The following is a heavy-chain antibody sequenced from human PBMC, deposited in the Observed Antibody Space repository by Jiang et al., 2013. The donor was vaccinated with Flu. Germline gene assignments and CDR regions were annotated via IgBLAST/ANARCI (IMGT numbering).Heavy chain of an antibody. V-gene: IGHV6-1*01. CDR2: TYYRSKWYN. CDR3: ARGDDILTGYYDAFDI. J-gene: IGHJ3*02. Sequence: VSSNSAAWNWIRQSPSRGLEWLGRTYYRSKWYNDYAVSVKSRITINPDTSKNQFSLQLNSVTPEDTAVYYCARGDDILTGYYDAFDIWGQGTMVTVSS. D-gene: IGHD3-9*01. CDR1: VSSNSAA.